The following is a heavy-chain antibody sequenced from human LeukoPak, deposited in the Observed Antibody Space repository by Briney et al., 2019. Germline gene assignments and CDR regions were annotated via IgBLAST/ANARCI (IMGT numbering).Heavy chain of an antibody. CDR2: IYYSGST. Sequence: SETLSLTCTVSGGSISSYYWSWIRQPPGKGLEWIGYIYYSGSTNCNPSVKSRVAMSVDASKNQFSLKLTSVTAADTAVYFCARGPYGSGSYYWGQGRLLTVSS. D-gene: IGHD3-10*01. J-gene: IGHJ4*02. CDR3: ARGPYGSGSYY. V-gene: IGHV4-59*08. CDR1: GGSISSYY.